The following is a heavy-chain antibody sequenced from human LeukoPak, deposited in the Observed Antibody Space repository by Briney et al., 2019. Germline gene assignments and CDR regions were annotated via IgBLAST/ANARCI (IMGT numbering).Heavy chain of an antibody. Sequence: GGSLRLSCTASGFTFNFYAMHWVRQAPGKGLEWVAVILYDGSNKYYADSEKGRFTISRDNSKNTLDLQMNSLRPEDTAVYYCARDYRGTDYWGQGTLVTVSS. J-gene: IGHJ4*02. D-gene: IGHD1-1*01. CDR3: ARDYRGTDY. CDR1: GFTFNFYA. V-gene: IGHV3-30*04. CDR2: ILYDGSNK.